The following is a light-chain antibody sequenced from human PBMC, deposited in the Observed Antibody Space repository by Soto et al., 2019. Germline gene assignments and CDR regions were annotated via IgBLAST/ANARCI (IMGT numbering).Light chain of an antibody. CDR2: DVS. CDR1: QNIERW. Sequence: DIQMTQSPSPLSASLGGRVTLTCRASQNIERWLAWYQQKPGKAPKLLLYDVSSLESGVPSRFSGSGSATEFILTINGLQPDDFATYFCQQFKSGTWTFGQGTKVDIK. V-gene: IGKV1-5*01. J-gene: IGKJ1*01. CDR3: QQFKSGTWT.